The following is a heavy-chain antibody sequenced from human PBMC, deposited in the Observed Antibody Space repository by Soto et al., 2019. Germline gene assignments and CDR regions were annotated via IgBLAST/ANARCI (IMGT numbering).Heavy chain of an antibody. CDR1: GGSISSSSYY. Sequence: SETLSLTCTVSGGSISSSSYYWGWIRQPPGKGLEWIGSIYYSGSTYYNTSLKSRVTISVDTSKNQFSLKLSSVTAADTAVYYCARRNIAVAGYYYYYYMDVWGKGTTVTVSS. CDR3: ARRNIAVAGYYYYYYMDV. V-gene: IGHV4-39*01. CDR2: IYYSGST. J-gene: IGHJ6*03. D-gene: IGHD6-19*01.